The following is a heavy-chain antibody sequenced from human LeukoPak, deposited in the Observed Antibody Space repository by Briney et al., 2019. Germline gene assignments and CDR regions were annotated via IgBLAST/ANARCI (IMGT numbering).Heavy chain of an antibody. V-gene: IGHV4-59*12. J-gene: IGHJ4*02. D-gene: IGHD5-12*01. CDR3: ARCWLGRIIDY. Sequence: SETLSLTCTVSGGSISSYYWSWIRQPPGKGLEWIGYIYYSGSTNYNPSLKSRVTISVDTSKNQFSLKLSSVTAADTAVYYCARCWLGRIIDYWGQGTLVTVSS. CDR1: GGSISSYY. CDR2: IYYSGST.